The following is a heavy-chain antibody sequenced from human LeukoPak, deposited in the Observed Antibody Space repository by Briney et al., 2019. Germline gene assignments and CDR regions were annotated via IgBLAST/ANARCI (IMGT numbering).Heavy chain of an antibody. D-gene: IGHD3-22*01. Sequence: SETLSITCAVYSGSFSGYYWSWIRQPPGKGLESIGEINHSGGTNYNPSLKSRVTVSVDTSKNQFSLKLSSVTAADTAVYYCARVGAEYDSSGYYFYWGQGTLVTVSS. CDR3: ARVGAEYDSSGYYFY. CDR1: SGSFSGYY. J-gene: IGHJ4*02. V-gene: IGHV4-34*01. CDR2: INHSGGT.